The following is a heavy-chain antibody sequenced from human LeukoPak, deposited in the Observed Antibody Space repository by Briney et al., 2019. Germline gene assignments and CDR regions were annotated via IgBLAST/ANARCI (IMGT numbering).Heavy chain of an antibody. D-gene: IGHD3-10*01. CDR2: IYGDGTT. CDR3: ARDRAGAQSWVASDP. J-gene: IGHJ5*02. Sequence: PGGSLRLSCAASGFTVSNDYMAWVRQAPGRGLEWVSLIYGDGTTFYTDSVKGRFTTSRDNFKNTLYLQMSSLRPEDTALYYCARDRAGAQSWVASDPWGQGTLVTVSS. CDR1: GFTVSNDY. V-gene: IGHV3-66*02.